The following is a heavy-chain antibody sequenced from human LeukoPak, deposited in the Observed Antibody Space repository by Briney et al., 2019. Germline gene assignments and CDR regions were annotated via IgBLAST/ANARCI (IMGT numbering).Heavy chain of an antibody. D-gene: IGHD4-17*01. Sequence: GGSLRLSCAASGFTFSSYAMSWVRQAQGKGLEWVSTIGDSGSSTYYTDSVKGRFTFSRDNSKNTLHLQMNSLRAEDTAVYYCARDGGTVTSDYWGQGTLVTVSS. CDR3: ARDGGTVTSDY. J-gene: IGHJ4*02. CDR2: IGDSGSST. V-gene: IGHV3-23*01. CDR1: GFTFSSYA.